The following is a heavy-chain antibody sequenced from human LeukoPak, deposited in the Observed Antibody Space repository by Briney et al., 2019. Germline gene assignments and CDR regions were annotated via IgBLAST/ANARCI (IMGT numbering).Heavy chain of an antibody. J-gene: IGHJ4*02. CDR2: IYYSGST. CDR1: GGSISSYY. V-gene: IGHV4-59*01. CDR3: ARAGGYYDFWSGYDY. D-gene: IGHD3-3*01. Sequence: PSETLSLTCTASGGSISSYYWSWIRQPPGKGLEWIGYIYYSGSTNYNPSLKSRVTISVDTSKNQFSLKLSSVTAADTAVYYCARAGGYYDFWSGYDYWGQGTLVTVSS.